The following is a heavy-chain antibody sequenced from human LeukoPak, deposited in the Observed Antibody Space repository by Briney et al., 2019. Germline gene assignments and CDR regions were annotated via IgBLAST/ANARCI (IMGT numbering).Heavy chain of an antibody. Sequence: PGGSLRLSCTASGFTFSTYWMSWVRQAQGKGLEWVANIKQDGSEIYYVDSVKGRFTISRDNAKNPLYLQVNNLRAEDTAVYYCASLIWGGGFDIWGQGTMVTVSS. J-gene: IGHJ3*02. CDR1: GFTFSTYW. CDR3: ASLIWGGGFDI. V-gene: IGHV3-7*01. D-gene: IGHD3-16*01. CDR2: IKQDGSEI.